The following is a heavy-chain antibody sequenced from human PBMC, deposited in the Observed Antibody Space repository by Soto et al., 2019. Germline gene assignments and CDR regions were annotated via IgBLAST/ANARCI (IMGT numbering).Heavy chain of an antibody. Sequence: GASVKVSCKASGYTFTSYDINWVRQATGQGLERMGWMNPNSGNTGYAQKFQGRVTMTRNTSISTAYMELSSLRSEDTAVYYCARYFMVLRFLEWSAGYYYYGMDVWGQGTTVTVSS. CDR3: ARYFMVLRFLEWSAGYYYYGMDV. CDR2: MNPNSGNT. V-gene: IGHV1-8*01. J-gene: IGHJ6*02. D-gene: IGHD3-3*01. CDR1: GYTFTSYD.